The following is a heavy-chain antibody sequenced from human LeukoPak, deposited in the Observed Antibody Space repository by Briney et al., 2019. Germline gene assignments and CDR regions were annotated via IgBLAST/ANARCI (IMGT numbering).Heavy chain of an antibody. J-gene: IGHJ4*02. V-gene: IGHV3-23*01. D-gene: IGHD3-22*01. CDR1: GFTFSSYA. Sequence: GGSLRLSCAASGFTFSSYAMSWVRHAPGKGLGWGSAISGSGGSTYYADSVKGRFTISRDNSKNTLYLQMNSLRAEDTAVYYCAKWPWTQNYYDSSGFSDWGQGTLVTVSS. CDR2: ISGSGGST. CDR3: AKWPWTQNYYDSSGFSD.